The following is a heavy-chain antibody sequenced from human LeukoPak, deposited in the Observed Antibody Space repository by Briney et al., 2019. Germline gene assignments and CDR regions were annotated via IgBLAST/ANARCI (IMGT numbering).Heavy chain of an antibody. J-gene: IGHJ4*02. D-gene: IGHD3-9*01. Sequence: GGSLRLSCAASGFTFSSCAMSWVRQAPGKGLEWVSAISGSGGSTYYADSVKGRFTISRDNAKNSLYLQMNSLRAEDTAVYYCARKGYFDWSFDYWGQGTLVTVSS. CDR3: ARKGYFDWSFDY. CDR2: ISGSGGST. CDR1: GFTFSSCA. V-gene: IGHV3-23*01.